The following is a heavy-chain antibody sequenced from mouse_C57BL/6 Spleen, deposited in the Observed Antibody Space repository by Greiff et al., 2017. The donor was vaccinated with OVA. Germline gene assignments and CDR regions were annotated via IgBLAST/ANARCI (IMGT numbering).Heavy chain of an antibody. CDR1: GFTFSDYG. CDR2: ISSGSSTI. V-gene: IGHV5-17*01. Sequence: EVKLQESGGGLVKPGGSLKLSCAASGFTFSDYGMHWVRQAPEKGLEWVAYISSGSSTIYYADTVKGRFTISRDNAKNTLFLQMTSLRSEDTAMYYCARMYYYDYWFAYWGQGTLVTVSA. J-gene: IGHJ3*01. CDR3: ARMYYYDYWFAY. D-gene: IGHD2-4*01.